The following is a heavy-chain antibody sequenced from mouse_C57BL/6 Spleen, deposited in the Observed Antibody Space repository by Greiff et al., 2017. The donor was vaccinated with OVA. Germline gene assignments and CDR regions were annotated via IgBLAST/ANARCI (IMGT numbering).Heavy chain of an antibody. CDR2: INPNYGTT. CDR1: GYSFTDYN. D-gene: IGHD1-1*01. CDR3: ATHLLPYRYFDV. V-gene: IGHV1-39*01. Sequence: EVQLVESGPELVKPGASVKISCKASGYSFTDYNMNWVKQSNGKSLEWIGVINPNYGTTSYHQKFKGKATLPVDQSYSTAYMQLNSLTSEHSAVYYCATHLLPYRYFDVWGTGTTVTVSS. J-gene: IGHJ1*03.